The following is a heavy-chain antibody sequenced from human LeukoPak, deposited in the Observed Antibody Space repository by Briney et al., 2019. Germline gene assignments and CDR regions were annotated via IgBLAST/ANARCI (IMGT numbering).Heavy chain of an antibody. CDR1: GGSISSSSYY. Sequence: SETLSLTCTVSGGSISSSSYYWGWIRQPPGKGLEWIGSTYYSGSTYYNPSLKSRVTISVDTSKNQFSLKLSSVTAADTAVYYCARHPTLSDYGDYGSFDYWGQGTLVTVSS. V-gene: IGHV4-39*01. D-gene: IGHD4-17*01. CDR2: TYYSGST. CDR3: ARHPTLSDYGDYGSFDY. J-gene: IGHJ4*02.